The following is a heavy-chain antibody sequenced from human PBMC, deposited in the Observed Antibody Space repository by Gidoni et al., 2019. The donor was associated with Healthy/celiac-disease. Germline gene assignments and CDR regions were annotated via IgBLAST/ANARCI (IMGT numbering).Heavy chain of an antibody. V-gene: IGHV3-9*01. Sequence: VKGRFTISRDNAKNSLYLQMNSLRAEDTALYYCAKDRFPQHYEFWSGYYPGLDYWGQGTLVTVSS. D-gene: IGHD3-3*01. J-gene: IGHJ4*02. CDR3: AKDRFPQHYEFWSGYYPGLDY.